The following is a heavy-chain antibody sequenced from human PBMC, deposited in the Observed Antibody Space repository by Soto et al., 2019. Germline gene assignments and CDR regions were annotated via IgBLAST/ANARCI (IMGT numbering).Heavy chain of an antibody. CDR1: GGSISSGDYY. CDR3: ARARGARYFDY. D-gene: IGHD2-15*01. Sequence: QVQLQESGPGLVKPSQTLSLTCTVSGGSISSGDYYWSWIRQPPGKGLEWIGYIYYSGSTYYNPSLKSRVTISVATSKIQFSLNLSSVTAADTAVYYCARARGARYFDYWGQGTLVTVSS. V-gene: IGHV4-30-4*01. CDR2: IYYSGST. J-gene: IGHJ4*02.